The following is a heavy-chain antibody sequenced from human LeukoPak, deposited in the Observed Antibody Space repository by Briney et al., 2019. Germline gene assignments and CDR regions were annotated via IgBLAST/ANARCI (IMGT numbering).Heavy chain of an antibody. CDR3: ASEVFGVVGVDY. D-gene: IGHD3-3*01. Sequence: TGGSLRLSCAASGFTFSSCWMSWVRQAPGKGLEWVANIKQDGSEKYYVDSVKGRFTISRDNAKNSLYLQMNSLRAEDTAVYYCASEVFGVVGVDYWGQGTLVTVSS. V-gene: IGHV3-7*01. CDR1: GFTFSSCW. CDR2: IKQDGSEK. J-gene: IGHJ4*02.